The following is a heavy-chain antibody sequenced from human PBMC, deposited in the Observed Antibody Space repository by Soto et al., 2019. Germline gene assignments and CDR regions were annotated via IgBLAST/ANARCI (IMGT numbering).Heavy chain of an antibody. Sequence: GGSLRLSCVASGFKFSSYALTWVRQAPGKGLEWVSVISISGANAYYADSVKGRFTISRDNSKNTLYLQMNSLRAEDTAIYYCGKASTYPLDGVDVWGQGTTGTVSS. D-gene: IGHD3-16*01. V-gene: IGHV3-23*01. CDR3: GKASTYPLDGVDV. CDR2: ISISGANA. J-gene: IGHJ6*02. CDR1: GFKFSSYA.